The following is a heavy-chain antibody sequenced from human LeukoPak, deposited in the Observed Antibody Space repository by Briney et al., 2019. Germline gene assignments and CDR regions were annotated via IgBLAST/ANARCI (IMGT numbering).Heavy chain of an antibody. V-gene: IGHV1-18*01. Sequence: ASVKVSCKASGYTFTSYGISWVRRAPGQGLEWMGWISAYNGNTNYAQKLQGRVTMTTDTTTSTAYMELRSLRSDDTAVYYCARGYSYGPSYAFDIWGQGTMVTVSS. J-gene: IGHJ3*02. CDR3: ARGYSYGPSYAFDI. CDR1: GYTFTSYG. CDR2: ISAYNGNT. D-gene: IGHD5-18*01.